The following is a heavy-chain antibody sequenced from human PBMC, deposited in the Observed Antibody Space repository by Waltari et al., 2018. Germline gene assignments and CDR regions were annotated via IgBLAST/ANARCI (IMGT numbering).Heavy chain of an antibody. D-gene: IGHD5-12*01. CDR3: ARANVGRRYSGYGDFDY. CDR1: GYTFTGYY. CDR2: INPNSGGT. V-gene: IGHV1-2*02. Sequence: QVQLVQSGAEVKKPGASVKVSCKASGYTFTGYYMHWVRQAPGQGLEWMGWINPNSGGTNYAQKFQGRVTMTRDTSISTAYMELSRLRSDDTAVYYCARANVGRRYSGYGDFDYWGQGTLVTVSS. J-gene: IGHJ4*02.